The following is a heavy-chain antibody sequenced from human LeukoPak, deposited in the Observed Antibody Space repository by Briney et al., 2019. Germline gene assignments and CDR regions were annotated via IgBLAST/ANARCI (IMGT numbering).Heavy chain of an antibody. J-gene: IGHJ4*02. D-gene: IGHD6-19*01. CDR1: GYTFTAYY. Sequence: ASVKVSCKASGYTFTAYYIHWVRQAPGQGLEWMGWINPNSGGTNYAQKFQGRVTMTRDTSISTAYMELSRLRSDDTAVYYCAPSSGWNPFDYWGQGTLVTVSS. CDR3: APSSGWNPFDY. V-gene: IGHV1-2*02. CDR2: INPNSGGT.